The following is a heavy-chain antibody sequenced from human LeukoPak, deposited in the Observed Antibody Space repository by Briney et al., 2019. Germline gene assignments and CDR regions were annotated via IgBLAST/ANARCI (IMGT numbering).Heavy chain of an antibody. CDR3: ARDRVVVTAKTYYYYGMDV. CDR2: INHSGST. CDR1: GGSFSGYY. V-gene: IGHV4-34*01. Sequence: SETLSLTCAVYGGSFSGYYWSWIRQPPGKGLEWIGEINHSGSTNYNPSLKSRVTISVDTSKNQFSLKLSSVTAADTAVYYCARDRVVVTAKTYYYYGMDVWGQGTTVTVSS. J-gene: IGHJ6*02. D-gene: IGHD2-21*02.